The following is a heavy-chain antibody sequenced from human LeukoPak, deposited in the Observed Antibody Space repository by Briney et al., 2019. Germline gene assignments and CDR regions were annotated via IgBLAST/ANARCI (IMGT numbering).Heavy chain of an antibody. CDR2: INYSGST. D-gene: IGHD1-14*01. J-gene: IGHJ3*02. CDR3: ARVFRDQPLDI. Sequence: SETLSLTCTVSGGSISSSSYYWGWIRQPPGKGLEWIGIINYSGSTYYNPSLKSRVTISVDTSKNQFSLKLSSVTAADTAVYYCARVFRDQPLDIWGQGTMVTVSS. V-gene: IGHV4-39*07. CDR1: GGSISSSSYY.